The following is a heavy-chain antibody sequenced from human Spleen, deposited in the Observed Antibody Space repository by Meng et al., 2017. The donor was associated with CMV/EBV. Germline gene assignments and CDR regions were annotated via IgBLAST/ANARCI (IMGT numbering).Heavy chain of an antibody. V-gene: IGHV4-34*01. Sequence: SETLSLTCAVYGGSFSGYYWSWIRQPPGKGLEWIGEINYSGSTNYNPSLKSRVTISVDTPKNQFSLKLSSVTPEDTAVYYCARDQRSLLGMGMDVWGQGTTVTVSS. D-gene: IGHD7-27*01. CDR3: ARDQRSLLGMGMDV. J-gene: IGHJ6*02. CDR1: GGSFSGYY. CDR2: INYSGST.